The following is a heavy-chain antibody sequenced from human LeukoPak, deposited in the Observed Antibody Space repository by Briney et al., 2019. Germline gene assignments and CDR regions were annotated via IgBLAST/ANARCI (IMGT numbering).Heavy chain of an antibody. CDR2: IKNDGSEE. Sequence: GGSLRLSCAASGFTFSSYWMRWVRKAPGKGLEGVANIKNDGSEEYYVDSVKGRFTISRDNAKNSLFLQMNSLTVEDTAVYYCARAIRGSAVDTGDRWGQGTLVTVSS. D-gene: IGHD3-10*01. CDR3: ARAIRGSAVDTGDR. V-gene: IGHV3-7*01. J-gene: IGHJ4*02. CDR1: GFTFSSYW.